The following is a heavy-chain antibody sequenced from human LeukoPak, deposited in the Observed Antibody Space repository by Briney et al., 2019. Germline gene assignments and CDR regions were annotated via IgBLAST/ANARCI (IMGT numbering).Heavy chain of an antibody. J-gene: IGHJ4*02. CDR2: INHSGST. V-gene: IGHV4-34*01. CDR1: GGSFSGYY. Sequence: SETLSLTCAVYGGSFSGYYWSWIRQPPGKGLEWIGEINHSGSTNYNTSLKSRVTISVDTSKNQFSLKLSSVTAADTAVYYCARGGLVRGVIITKMYYFDYWGQGTLVTVSS. CDR3: ARGGLVRGVIITKMYYFDY. D-gene: IGHD3-10*02.